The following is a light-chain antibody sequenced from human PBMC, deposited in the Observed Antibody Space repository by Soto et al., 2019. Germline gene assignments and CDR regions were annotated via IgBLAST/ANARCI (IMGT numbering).Light chain of an antibody. J-gene: IGLJ3*02. V-gene: IGLV2-8*01. CDR2: EVS. CDR3: SSFTTTNIWV. CDR1: SSDVGTYKY. Sequence: QSALTQPPSASGSPGQSVTISCTGTSSDVGTYKYVSWYQQHPGKAPKLMIYEVSKRPSGVPDRFSGSKSGNTASLTVSGLQAEDEADYYCSSFTTTNIWVFGGGTQLTVL.